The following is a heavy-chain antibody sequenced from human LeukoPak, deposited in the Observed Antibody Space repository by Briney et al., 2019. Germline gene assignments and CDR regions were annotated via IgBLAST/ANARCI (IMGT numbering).Heavy chain of an antibody. CDR3: AKPVTPVYSSGYFPNDD. D-gene: IGHD3-22*01. Sequence: GGSLRLSCAASGFAFSSYALSWVRQAPGKGREGVSSISGSGNNAYYADSVKGRFTISRDNSKNTLYLQISGLRVEDTAVYYCAKPVTPVYSSGYFPNDDWGRGTLVTVSS. CDR1: GFAFSSYA. CDR2: ISGSGNNA. J-gene: IGHJ4*02. V-gene: IGHV3-23*01.